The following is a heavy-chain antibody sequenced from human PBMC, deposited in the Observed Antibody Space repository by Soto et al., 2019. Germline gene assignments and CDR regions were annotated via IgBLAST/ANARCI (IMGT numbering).Heavy chain of an antibody. D-gene: IGHD3-22*01. J-gene: IGHJ4*02. CDR1: RFTFSSYA. Sequence: GGSLRLSCVASRFTFSSYAMHWVRQAPGRGLEWVSSISSSSIYMYYADSVKGRFTISRGNAKNFLYLQMNNLRAEDTAVYYCARAEGLSDSSCYHVVSGYFDNWGQGTQVTVSS. CDR3: ARAEGLSDSSCYHVVSGYFDN. CDR2: ISSSSIYM. V-gene: IGHV3-21*01.